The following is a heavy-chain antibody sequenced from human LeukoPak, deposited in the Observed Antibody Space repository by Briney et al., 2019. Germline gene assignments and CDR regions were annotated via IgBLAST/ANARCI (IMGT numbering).Heavy chain of an antibody. J-gene: IGHJ4*02. CDR3: ARQGIYDILTGYSDY. CDR1: EYSFPSYW. Sequence: GESLKISCKGSEYSFPSYWIGWVRQMPGKGLEWMGIIYPGDSDTRYSPSFQGQVTISADKSISTAYLQWSSLKASDTAMYYCARQGIYDILTGYSDYWGQGALVTVSS. CDR2: IYPGDSDT. V-gene: IGHV5-51*01. D-gene: IGHD3-9*01.